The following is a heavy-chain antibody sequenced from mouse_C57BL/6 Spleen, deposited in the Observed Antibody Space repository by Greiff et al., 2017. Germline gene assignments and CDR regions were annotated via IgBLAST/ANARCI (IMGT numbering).Heavy chain of an antibody. V-gene: IGHV1-15*01. CDR3: TRSGWLRRDYYAMDY. J-gene: IGHJ4*01. Sequence: VQLQQSGAELVRPGASVTLSCKASGYTFTDYEMHWVKQTPVHGLEWIGAIDPETGGTAYNQKFKGKAILTADKSSSTAYMELRSLTSEDSAVDYCTRSGWLRRDYYAMDYWGQGTSVTVSS. CDR1: GYTFTDYE. D-gene: IGHD2-2*01. CDR2: IDPETGGT.